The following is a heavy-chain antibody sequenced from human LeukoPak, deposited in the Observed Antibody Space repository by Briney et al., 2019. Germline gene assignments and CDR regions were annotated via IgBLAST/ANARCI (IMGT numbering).Heavy chain of an antibody. D-gene: IGHD6-19*01. CDR3: AGDGGWYVHFDD. Sequence: PGGSLRLSCAASGVTFSSYWMSWVRQAPGKGLEWVANIKLGGSEKDYIDSVKGRFTNPRDNTEKSPYVQNNRLKGEDPPVYYGAGDGGWYVHFDDWGQGATVTVSS. J-gene: IGHJ4*02. V-gene: IGHV3-7*01. CDR1: GVTFSSYW. CDR2: IKLGGSEK.